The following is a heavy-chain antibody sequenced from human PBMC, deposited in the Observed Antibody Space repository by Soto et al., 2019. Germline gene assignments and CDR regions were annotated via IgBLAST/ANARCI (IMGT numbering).Heavy chain of an antibody. CDR2: IIPIFGTA. Sequence: QVQLVQSGAEMKKPGSSVKVSCKASGGTFSSYAISWVRQAPGQGLEWMGGIIPIFGTANYAQKFQGRVTITADESTSTAYLELSSLRSEDTAVYYCARDGACIAAISYWGQGTLVTVSS. V-gene: IGHV1-69*01. CDR3: ARDGACIAAISY. CDR1: GGTFSSYA. J-gene: IGHJ4*02. D-gene: IGHD6-13*01.